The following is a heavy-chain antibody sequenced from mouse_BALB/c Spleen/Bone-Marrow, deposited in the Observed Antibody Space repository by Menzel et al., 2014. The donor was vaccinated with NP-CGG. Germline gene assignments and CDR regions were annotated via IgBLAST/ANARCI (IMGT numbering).Heavy chain of an antibody. CDR3: ARELVRGMDY. D-gene: IGHD1-1*01. CDR1: GYAFXNYW. CDR2: INPGSGGI. V-gene: IGHV1-54*01. J-gene: IGHJ4*01. Sequence: QVQLQQSGAELVRPGTSVKASCKASGYAFXNYWIEWIKQRPGQGLEWIGVINPGSGGINYNEKFKGKATLTADKSSSTAYMQLSSLTSDDSAVYFCARELVRGMDYWGQGTSVTVSS.